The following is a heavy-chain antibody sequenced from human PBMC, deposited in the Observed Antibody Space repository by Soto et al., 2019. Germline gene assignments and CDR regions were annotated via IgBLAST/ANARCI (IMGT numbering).Heavy chain of an antibody. V-gene: IGHV5-51*01. CDR1: GYSFTSYW. J-gene: IGHJ5*02. Sequence: GESLKISCKGSGYSFTSYWIGWVRQMPGKGLEWMGIIYPGDSDTRYSPSFQGQVTISADKSISTAYLQWSSLKASDTAMYYCARLRYCTNGVCYKRSPRFDLWGEGTQVTVSS. CDR3: ARLRYCTNGVCYKRSPRFDL. CDR2: IYPGDSDT. D-gene: IGHD2-8*01.